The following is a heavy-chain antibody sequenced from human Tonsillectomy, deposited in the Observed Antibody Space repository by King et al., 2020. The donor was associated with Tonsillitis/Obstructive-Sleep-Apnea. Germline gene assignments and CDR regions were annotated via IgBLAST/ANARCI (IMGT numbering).Heavy chain of an antibody. D-gene: IGHD4/OR15-4a*01. J-gene: IGHJ6*03. CDR3: AADYPYYYYCMDV. CDR2: ISGGNGGT. V-gene: IGHV3-23*04. Sequence: VQLVESGGGLVQPGGSLRLSCAASGFTFRNYALSRVRQAPGKGLEWVSGISGGNGGTYYAESVTGRFTISRDNSKNTLYLQMNSLRAEDTAVYYCAADYPYYYYCMDVWGKGTTVTVSS. CDR1: GFTFRNYA.